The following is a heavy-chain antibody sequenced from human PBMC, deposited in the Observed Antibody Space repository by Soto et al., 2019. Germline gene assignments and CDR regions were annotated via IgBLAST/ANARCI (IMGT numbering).Heavy chain of an antibody. CDR2: INHSGST. Sequence: SETLSLTCAVYGGSFSGYYWSWIRQPPGKGLEWIGEINHSGSTNYNPSLKGRVTISVDTSKNQFSLKLSSVTAADTAVYYCARGWEYCSGGSCYTRRYYFDYWGQGTLVTVSS. D-gene: IGHD2-15*01. V-gene: IGHV4-34*01. CDR1: GGSFSGYY. J-gene: IGHJ4*02. CDR3: ARGWEYCSGGSCYTRRYYFDY.